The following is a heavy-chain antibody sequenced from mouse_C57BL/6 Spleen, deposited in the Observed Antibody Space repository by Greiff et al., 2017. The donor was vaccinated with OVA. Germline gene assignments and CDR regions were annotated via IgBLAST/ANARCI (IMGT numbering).Heavy chain of an antibody. CDR2: ISDGGSYT. J-gene: IGHJ2*01. Sequence: EVQGVESGGGLVKPGGSLKLSCAASGFTFSSYAMSWVRQTPEKRLEWVATISDGGSYTYYPDNVKGRFTISRDNAKNNLYLQMSHLKSEDTAMYYCARDRDTGSSYFDYWGQGTTLTVSS. CDR1: GFTFSSYA. D-gene: IGHD1-1*01. CDR3: ARDRDTGSSYFDY. V-gene: IGHV5-4*01.